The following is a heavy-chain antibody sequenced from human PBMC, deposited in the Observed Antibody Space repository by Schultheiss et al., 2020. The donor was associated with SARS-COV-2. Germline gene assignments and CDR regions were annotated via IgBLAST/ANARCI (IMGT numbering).Heavy chain of an antibody. V-gene: IGHV4-59*01. CDR3: ARDSSSWASGYGMDV. CDR1: GGSISSYY. Sequence: SETLSLTCTVSGGSISSYYWSWIRQPPGKGLEWIGYIYYSGSTNYNPSLKSRVTISVDTSKNQFSLKLSSVTAADTAVYYCARDSSSWASGYGMDVWGQGTTVTVSS. D-gene: IGHD6-13*01. J-gene: IGHJ6*02. CDR2: IYYSGST.